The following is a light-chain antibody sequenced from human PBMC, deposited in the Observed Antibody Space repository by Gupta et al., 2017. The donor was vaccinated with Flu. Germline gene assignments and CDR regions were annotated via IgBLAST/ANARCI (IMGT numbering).Light chain of an antibody. CDR3: QQYGSSPRT. Sequence: EIVLTQSPGTMSLYPGERATLSCRASKSVSSSYLAWYQQTPGQAPRLLIYGASSRATGIPDRFSGSGSVTDFTLTISRLETEDCAVYYCQQYGSSPRTFGQGTKVEIK. J-gene: IGKJ1*01. CDR2: GAS. CDR1: KSVSSSY. V-gene: IGKV3-20*01.